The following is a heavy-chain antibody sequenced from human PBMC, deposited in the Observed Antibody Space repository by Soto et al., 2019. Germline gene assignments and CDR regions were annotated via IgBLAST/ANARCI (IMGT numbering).Heavy chain of an antibody. CDR3: SRPDVFIAAREHYYYGMDV. CDR1: GGTFSSYA. V-gene: IGHV1-69*13. D-gene: IGHD6-25*01. J-gene: IGHJ6*02. Sequence: SVKVSCKASGGTFSSYAISWVRHATGQGLEWMGGIIPIFGTANYAKKFQGRVTTTADESTSTAYNELSSLRTEDTAVYYCSRPDVFIAAREHYYYGMDVWGQGTTVTVSS. CDR2: IIPIFGTA.